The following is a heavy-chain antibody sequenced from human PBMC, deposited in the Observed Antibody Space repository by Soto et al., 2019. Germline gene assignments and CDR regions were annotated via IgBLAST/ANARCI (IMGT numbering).Heavy chain of an antibody. V-gene: IGHV1-18*01. Sequence: SVKVSCKASGYTFTSYGLSWVRQAPGQGLEWMGWISAYNGNTKYSQKFQGRVTITRDTSASTAYMELSSLRSEDTAVYYCARVIGGLYYFDYWGQGTLVTVSS. CDR2: ISAYNGNT. D-gene: IGHD3-16*01. CDR1: GYTFTSYG. J-gene: IGHJ4*02. CDR3: ARVIGGLYYFDY.